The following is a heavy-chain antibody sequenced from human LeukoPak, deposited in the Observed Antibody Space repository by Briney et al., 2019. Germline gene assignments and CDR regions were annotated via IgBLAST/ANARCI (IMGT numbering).Heavy chain of an antibody. D-gene: IGHD3-10*01. CDR2: IYATGST. V-gene: IGHV4-4*07. Sequence: SETLSFTCNVSGGSISSYFWSWIRQPAGKGLEWIGRIYATGSTNYNPSLKSRLTMSVDTSRNQFSLNLSSVTAADTAVYYCARGGPSSRELGYWGQGTLVTVSS. CDR3: ARGGPSSRELGY. J-gene: IGHJ4*02. CDR1: GGSISSYF.